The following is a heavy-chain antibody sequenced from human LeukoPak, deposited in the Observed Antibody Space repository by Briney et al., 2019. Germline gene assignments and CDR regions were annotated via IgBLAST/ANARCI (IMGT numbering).Heavy chain of an antibody. V-gene: IGHV3-23*01. J-gene: IGHJ1*01. CDR3: AKGEYSSSWYAEYFQH. CDR2: ISGGGGST. CDR1: GFTFSSYA. D-gene: IGHD6-13*01. Sequence: GGSLRLSCAASGFTFSSYAMSWVREAPGRGLEWVSAISGGGGSTYYADSVKGRFTMSRDNSKNTLYLQMNSLRAEDTAVYYCAKGEYSSSWYAEYFQHWGQGTLVTVSS.